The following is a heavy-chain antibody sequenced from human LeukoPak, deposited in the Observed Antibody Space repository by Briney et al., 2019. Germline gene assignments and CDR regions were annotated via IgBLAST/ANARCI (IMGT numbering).Heavy chain of an antibody. D-gene: IGHD6-19*01. V-gene: IGHV1-18*01. CDR3: ARDRRYSSGWLVDY. J-gene: IGHJ4*02. CDR1: GYTFTSYG. Sequence: ASVKVSCKASGYTFTSYGISWVRQAPGQGLEWMGWISVYNGNTNYAQKLQGRVTMTTDTSTSTAYMELRSLRSDDTAVYYCARDRRYSSGWLVDYWGQGTLVTVSS. CDR2: ISVYNGNT.